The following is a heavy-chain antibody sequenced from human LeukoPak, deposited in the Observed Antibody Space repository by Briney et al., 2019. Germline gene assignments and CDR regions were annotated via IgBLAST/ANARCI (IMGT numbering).Heavy chain of an antibody. V-gene: IGHV4-38-2*02. J-gene: IGHJ3*02. D-gene: IGHD3-22*01. CDR1: GYSISSGYY. Sequence: SSETLPLTCTVSGYSISSGYYWGWIRQPPGKGLEWIGSIYHSGSTYYNPSLKSRVTISVDTSKNQFSLKLSSVTAADTAVYFCARGPYSYDSSGAFDIWGQGTMVTVSS. CDR3: ARGPYSYDSSGAFDI. CDR2: IYHSGST.